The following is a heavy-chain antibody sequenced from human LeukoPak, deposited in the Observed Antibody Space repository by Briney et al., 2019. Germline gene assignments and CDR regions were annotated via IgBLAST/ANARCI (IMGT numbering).Heavy chain of an antibody. V-gene: IGHV4-34*01. CDR1: GGSFSGYY. CDR3: ARYYDGSGYYYYFDY. J-gene: IGHJ4*02. CDR2: INHSGST. D-gene: IGHD3-22*01. Sequence: PSETLSLTCAVYGGSFSGYYWSWIRQPPGKGLEWIGEINHSGSTNYNPSLKSRVTISVDTSKNQFSLKLSSVTAADTAVYYCARYYDGSGYYYYFDYWGQGTLVTVSS.